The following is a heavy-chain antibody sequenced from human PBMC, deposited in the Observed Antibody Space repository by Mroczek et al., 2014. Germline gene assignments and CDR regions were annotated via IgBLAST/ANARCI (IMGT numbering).Heavy chain of an antibody. J-gene: IGHJ4*02. CDR2: INHSGST. V-gene: IGHV4-34*01. Sequence: ESGAGLLKPSETLSLTCAVYGGSFSGYYWSWIRQPPGKGLEWIGEINHSGSTNYNPSLKSRVTISVDTSKNQFSLKLSSVTAADTAVYYCARATRAGVDYWGQGTLVTVSS. CDR1: GGSFSGYY. D-gene: IGHD1-26*01. CDR3: ARATRAGVDY.